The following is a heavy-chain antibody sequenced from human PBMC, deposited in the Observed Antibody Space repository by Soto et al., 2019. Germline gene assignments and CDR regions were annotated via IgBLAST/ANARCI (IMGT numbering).Heavy chain of an antibody. D-gene: IGHD3-9*01. CDR3: ARLEGLATISYYFDF. CDR2: IYCRGNA. J-gene: IGHJ4*02. V-gene: IGHV4-39*01. CDR1: DDSINSDKYY. Sequence: PSETLSLTCSVSDDSINSDKYYWGWIRQPPGKGLEWIGSIYCRGNAYYNPSLQTRVTISLDKSKSQFSLKLNSVTAADSAVYLCARLEGLATISYYFDFWGPGALVTVSS.